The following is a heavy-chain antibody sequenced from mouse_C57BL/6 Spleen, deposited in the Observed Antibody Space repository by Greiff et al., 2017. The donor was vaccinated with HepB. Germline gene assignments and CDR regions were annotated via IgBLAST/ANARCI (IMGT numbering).Heavy chain of an antibody. CDR3: ARGGLRRFYAMDY. Sequence: EVKLVESGGDLVKPGGSLKLSCAASGFTFSSYGMSWVRQTPDKRLEWVATISSGGSYTYYPDSVKGRFTISRDNAKNNLYLQMSSLKSEDTAMYYCARGGLRRFYAMDYWGQGTSVTVSS. D-gene: IGHD2-4*01. CDR2: ISSGGSYT. V-gene: IGHV5-6*01. CDR1: GFTFSSYG. J-gene: IGHJ4*01.